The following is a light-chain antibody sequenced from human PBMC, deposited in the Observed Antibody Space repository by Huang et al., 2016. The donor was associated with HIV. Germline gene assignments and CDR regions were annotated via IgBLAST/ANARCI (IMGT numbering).Light chain of an antibody. V-gene: IGKV3-15*01. CDR3: QQYDNWPPYT. Sequence: EIVMTQSPATLSVSPGERATLSCRASQSVSGNLAWYQQKPGQAPRLLIYGSSTRATGIPARFSGSVSGTEFTLTISSLQSEDFAVYYCQQYDNWPPYTFGQGTKLEIK. J-gene: IGKJ2*01. CDR2: GSS. CDR1: QSVSGN.